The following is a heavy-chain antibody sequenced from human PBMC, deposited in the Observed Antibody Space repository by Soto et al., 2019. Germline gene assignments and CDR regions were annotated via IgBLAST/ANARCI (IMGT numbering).Heavy chain of an antibody. D-gene: IGHD3-22*01. Sequence: GASVKVSCKASGYSFATYGFSWVRQAPGQGLECVGWISAHNGDTHYSQKFQGRVTLTTDTSTNTGYMELRSLTSADTAVYFCATEPIYYNDGSGYYPLGHWGQGTLVTVSS. V-gene: IGHV1-18*04. J-gene: IGHJ4*02. CDR1: GYSFATYG. CDR2: ISAHNGDT. CDR3: ATEPIYYNDGSGYYPLGH.